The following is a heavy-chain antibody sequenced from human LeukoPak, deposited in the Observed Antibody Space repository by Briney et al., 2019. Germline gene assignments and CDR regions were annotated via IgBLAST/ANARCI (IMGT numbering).Heavy chain of an antibody. Sequence: SVKVSCKASGGTFSSYAISWVRQAPGQGLEWMGGIIPIFGTANYAQKFQGRVTITADESTSTAYMELSSLRSEDTAVYYCARDGFTYYDSSDSRVYGMDVWGQGTTVTVSS. J-gene: IGHJ6*02. CDR3: ARDGFTYYDSSDSRVYGMDV. CDR1: GGTFSSYA. CDR2: IIPIFGTA. D-gene: IGHD3-22*01. V-gene: IGHV1-69*13.